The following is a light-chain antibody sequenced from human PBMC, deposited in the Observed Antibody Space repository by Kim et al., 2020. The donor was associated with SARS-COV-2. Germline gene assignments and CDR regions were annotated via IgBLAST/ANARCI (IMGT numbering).Light chain of an antibody. CDR3: GADHGSGSNFVYV. V-gene: IGLV9-49*01. CDR1: SGDSNYK. CDR2: VGTGGIVG. Sequence: CTRSSGDSNYKVDWYQQRPGKGPRFVMRVGTGGIVGSKGDGIPDRFSVLGSGLNRYLTIKNIQEEDESDYHCGADHGSGSNFVYVFGTGTKVTVL. J-gene: IGLJ1*01.